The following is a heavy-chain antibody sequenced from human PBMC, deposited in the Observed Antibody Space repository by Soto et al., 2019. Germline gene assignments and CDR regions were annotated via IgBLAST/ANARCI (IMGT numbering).Heavy chain of an antibody. CDR3: AVDIAGTGSY. Sequence: EVQLVESGGGLVQPGGSLRLSCAASGFSFSDRCMDWVRQAPGKGLEWVGRTRKKAYGHTTEYAASVEGRFTILRDDSENSLYLQMNSLRTEDTAVYYCAVDIAGTGSYWGQGTLVTVSS. J-gene: IGHJ4*02. CDR2: TRKKAYGHTT. D-gene: IGHD5-12*01. CDR1: GFSFSDRC. V-gene: IGHV3-72*01.